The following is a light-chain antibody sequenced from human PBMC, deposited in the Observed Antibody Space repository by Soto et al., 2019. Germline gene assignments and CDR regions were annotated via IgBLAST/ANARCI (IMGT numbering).Light chain of an antibody. J-gene: IGKJ1*01. CDR1: QSVSSY. V-gene: IGKV3-11*01. Sequence: EIVLTQSPATLSLSPGEIATLSFSASQSVSSYLAWYQQKPGQAPRLLIYDASNRATGIPARFSGSGSGTDFTLTISRLEPEDFAVYYCQHYGSSPETFGQGTKVDIK. CDR2: DAS. CDR3: QHYGSSPET.